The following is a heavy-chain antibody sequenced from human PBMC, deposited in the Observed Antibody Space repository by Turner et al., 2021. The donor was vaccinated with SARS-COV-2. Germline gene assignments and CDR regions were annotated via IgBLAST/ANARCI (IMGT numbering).Heavy chain of an antibody. D-gene: IGHD2-21*02. CDR3: ARATYCGGDCYYFDS. Sequence: QEQLQESGPGLVKPSETLSLTCTVAPGGSMRNYYWHWIRQPAGQGLEWIGRIYSSGATNYSPSLKSRLTMSVDTSKIRFSLKLSSVTAADAAVYYCARATYCGGDCYYFDSWGQGTLLTVSS. V-gene: IGHV4-4*07. J-gene: IGHJ4*02. CDR2: IYSSGAT. CDR1: PGGSMRNYY.